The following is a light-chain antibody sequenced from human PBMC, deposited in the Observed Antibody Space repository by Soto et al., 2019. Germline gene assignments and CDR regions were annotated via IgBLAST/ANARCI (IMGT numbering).Light chain of an antibody. J-gene: IGKJ4*01. V-gene: IGKV3-20*01. Sequence: EIVLTQSPGTLSLSPGERATLSCRASQSVHNSYLAWYQQKPGQSPRFLIYAASSRATGIPDRFSGSGSGTDFTLTISRLEPEDFAVYYCQQYAASPLTFGGGTKVEI. CDR3: QQYAASPLT. CDR2: AAS. CDR1: QSVHNSY.